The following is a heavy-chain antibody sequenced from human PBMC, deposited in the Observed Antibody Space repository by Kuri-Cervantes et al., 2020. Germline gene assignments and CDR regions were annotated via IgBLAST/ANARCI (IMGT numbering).Heavy chain of an antibody. J-gene: IGHJ4*02. CDR3: ARGYMVGPLEWLLVY. V-gene: IGHV1-3*01. CDR2: INAGNGNT. D-gene: IGHD3-3*01. Sequence: ASVKVSCKASGYTFTSYAMHWVRQAPGQRLEWMGWINAGNGNTKYSQKFQGRVTITRDTSISTAYMELSSLRSEDTAVYYCARGYMVGPLEWLLVYWGQGTLVTVSS. CDR1: GYTFTSYA.